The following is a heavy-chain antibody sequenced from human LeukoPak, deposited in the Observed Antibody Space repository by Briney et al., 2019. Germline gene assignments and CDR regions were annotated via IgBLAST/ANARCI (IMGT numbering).Heavy chain of an antibody. CDR2: IYYTGNT. D-gene: IGHD6-13*01. CDR3: ARHLRFGNSWYIDY. J-gene: IGHJ4*02. V-gene: IGHV4-59*08. CDR1: DGSISNYY. Sequence: SETLSLTCTVSDGSISNYYWSWIRQPPERGLEWIGNIYYTGNTNYSPSLKSRVTISLDTSMNQFSLRVTSVTAADTAVYYCARHLRFGNSWYIDYWSQGVLVTVSS.